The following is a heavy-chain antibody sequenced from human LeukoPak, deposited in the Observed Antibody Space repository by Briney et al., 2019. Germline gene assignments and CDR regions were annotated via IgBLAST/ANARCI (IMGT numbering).Heavy chain of an antibody. CDR3: ARDQRFGELTYFDY. CDR1: GYTFTGYY. D-gene: IGHD3-10*01. Sequence: GASVKVSCKASGYTFTGYYMHWVRQAPGQGLEWMGWISTDNGNTNCAQKLQGRVTMTTDTSTSTAYMELRSLRSDDTAVYYCARDQRFGELTYFDYWGQGILVTVSS. CDR2: ISTDNGNT. J-gene: IGHJ4*02. V-gene: IGHV1-18*04.